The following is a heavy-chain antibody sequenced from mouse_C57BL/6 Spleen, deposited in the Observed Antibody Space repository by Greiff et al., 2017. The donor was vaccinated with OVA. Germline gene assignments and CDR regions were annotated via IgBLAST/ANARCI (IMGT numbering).Heavy chain of an antibody. CDR1: GYTFTSYG. CDR3: ASEGRFAY. CDR2: IYPRSGNT. Sequence: HVQLQQSGAELARPGASVKLSCKASGYTFTSYGISWVKQRTGQGLEWIGEIYPRSGNTYYNEKFKGKATLTADKSSSTAYMELRSLTSEDSAVYFCASEGRFAYWGQGTLVTVSA. V-gene: IGHV1-81*01. J-gene: IGHJ3*01.